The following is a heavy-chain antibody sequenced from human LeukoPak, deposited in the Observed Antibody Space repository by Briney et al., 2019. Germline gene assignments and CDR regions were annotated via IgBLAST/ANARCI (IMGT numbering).Heavy chain of an antibody. CDR1: GGSISSSSYY. CDR2: IYYSGST. CDR3: ARQTGSGLFTLP. J-gene: IGHJ4*02. D-gene: IGHD3/OR15-3a*01. V-gene: IGHV4-39*01. Sequence: SETLSLTCTVSGGSISSSSYYWGWIRQPPGKGLEWIGSIYYSGSTYSNPSLQSRVTISVDTSKNQFSLKLSSVTAADTAVYYCARQTGSGLFTLPGGQGTLVTVSS.